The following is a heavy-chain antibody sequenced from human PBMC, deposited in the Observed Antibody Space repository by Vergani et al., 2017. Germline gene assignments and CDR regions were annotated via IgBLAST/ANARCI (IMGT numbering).Heavy chain of an antibody. Sequence: QVRLQESGPGLVKPSETLSLTCSVSGGSMSSYYWSWIRQPAGKGLEWIGRIYTSGSTNYNPSLKSRVTMSVDTSKNQFSLKLSSVTAADTAVYYCARGPYRVYYYYYMDVWGKGTTVTVSS. V-gene: IGHV4-4*07. J-gene: IGHJ6*03. CDR3: ARGPYRVYYYYYMDV. CDR1: GGSMSSYY. CDR2: IYTSGST.